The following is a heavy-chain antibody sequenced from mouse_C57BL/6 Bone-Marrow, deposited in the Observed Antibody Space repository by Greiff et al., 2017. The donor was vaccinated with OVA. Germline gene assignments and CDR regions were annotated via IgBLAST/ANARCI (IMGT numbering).Heavy chain of an antibody. CDR1: GYAFTNYL. J-gene: IGHJ1*03. CDR3: ARSYYSNYGWYFDV. D-gene: IGHD2-5*01. Sequence: VKLLESGAELVRPGTSVKVSCKASGYAFTNYLIEWVKQRPGQGLEWIGVINPGSGGTNYNEKFKGKATLTADKSSSTAYMQLSSLTSEDSAVYFCARSYYSNYGWYFDVWGTGTTVTVSS. V-gene: IGHV1-54*01. CDR2: INPGSGGT.